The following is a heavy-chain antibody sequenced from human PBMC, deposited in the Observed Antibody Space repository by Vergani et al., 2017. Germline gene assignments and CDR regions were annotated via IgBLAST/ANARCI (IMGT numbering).Heavy chain of an antibody. D-gene: IGHD6-6*01. V-gene: IGHV3-48*01. J-gene: IGHJ3*02. Sequence: VQLVESGGGVVQPGRSLRLSCTPSSFKLGDYGMHWVRQAPGKGLEWVSYVTTTTRGQSYADSVKGRFIISRDSANNSLFLQMNSLRAEDTAVYYCAREYSSSSGRGFDMWGQGTKVTVSS. CDR3: AREYSSSSGRGFDM. CDR2: VTTTTRGQ. CDR1: SFKLGDYG.